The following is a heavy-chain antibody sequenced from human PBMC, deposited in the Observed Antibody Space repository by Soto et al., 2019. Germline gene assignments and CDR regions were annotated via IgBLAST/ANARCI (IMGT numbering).Heavy chain of an antibody. D-gene: IGHD2-15*01. Sequence: GGSLRLSCAASGFTFDDYAMHWVRQAPGKGLEWVSGISWNSGSIGYADSVKGRFTISRDNAKNSLYLQMNSLRAEDTALYYCAKDMGGSGGNPLGLFDYWGQGTLVTVSS. CDR2: ISWNSGSI. CDR1: GFTFDDYA. J-gene: IGHJ4*02. V-gene: IGHV3-9*01. CDR3: AKDMGGSGGNPLGLFDY.